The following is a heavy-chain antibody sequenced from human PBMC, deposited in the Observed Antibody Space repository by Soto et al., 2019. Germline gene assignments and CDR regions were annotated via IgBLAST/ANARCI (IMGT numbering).Heavy chain of an antibody. CDR1: GGSISSSSYY. D-gene: IGHD6-6*01. V-gene: IGHV4-39*01. CDR3: AILEYSSSSDDWFDP. Sequence: QLQLQESGPGLVKPSETLSLTCTVSGGSISSSSYYWGWIRQPPGKGLEWIGSIYYSGSTYYNPSLKRRVTISVDTSKNQFSLKLSSVTAADTAVYYCAILEYSSSSDDWFDPWGQGTLVTVSS. J-gene: IGHJ5*02. CDR2: IYYSGST.